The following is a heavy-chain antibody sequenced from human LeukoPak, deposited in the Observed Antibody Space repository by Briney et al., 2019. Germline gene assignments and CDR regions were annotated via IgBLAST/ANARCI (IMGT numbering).Heavy chain of an antibody. CDR2: IIPILGIA. CDR3: ARELGYCSSTSCYGGTYYYYGMDV. V-gene: IGHV1-69*04. D-gene: IGHD2-2*01. J-gene: IGHJ6*02. Sequence: SVKVSCKASGGTFSSYAISWVRQAPGQGLEWMGRIIPILGIANYAQKFQGRVTITADKSTSTAYMELNSLRSEDTAVHYCARELGYCSSTSCYGGTYYYYGMDVWGQGTTVTVSS. CDR1: GGTFSSYA.